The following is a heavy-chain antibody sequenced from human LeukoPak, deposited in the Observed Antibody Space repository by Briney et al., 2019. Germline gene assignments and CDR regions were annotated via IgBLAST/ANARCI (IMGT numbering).Heavy chain of an antibody. J-gene: IGHJ4*02. V-gene: IGHV3-23*01. Sequence: PGGSLRLSCAASGFTFSSYSMNWVRQAPGKGLEWVSAISGSGGSTYYADSVKGRFTISRDNSKNTLYLQMNSLRAEDTAVYYCAKSDGSGSYWGLDYWGQGTLVTVSS. CDR3: AKSDGSGSYWGLDY. D-gene: IGHD3-10*01. CDR1: GFTFSSYS. CDR2: ISGSGGST.